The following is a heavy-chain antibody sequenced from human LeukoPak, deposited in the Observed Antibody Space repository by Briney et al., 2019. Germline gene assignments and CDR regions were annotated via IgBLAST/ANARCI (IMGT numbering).Heavy chain of an antibody. J-gene: IGHJ3*02. V-gene: IGHV4-59*08. D-gene: IGHD1-26*01. CDR3: ARANPGWELGHDAFDI. Sequence: PSETLSLTCTVSGGSISSYYWSWIRQPPGKGLEWIGYIYYSGSTNYNPSLKSRVTISVDTSKNQFSLKLSSVTAADTAVYYCARANPGWELGHDAFDIWGQGTMVTVSS. CDR1: GGSISSYY. CDR2: IYYSGST.